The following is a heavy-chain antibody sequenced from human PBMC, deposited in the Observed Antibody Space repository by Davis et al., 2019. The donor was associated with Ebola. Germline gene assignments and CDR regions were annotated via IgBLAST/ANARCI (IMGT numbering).Heavy chain of an antibody. CDR1: GGFISSYY. J-gene: IGHJ6*03. V-gene: IGHV4-59*08. CDR2: IYYSGST. CDR3: ARVRVYFGVVYYYYYMDV. Sequence: SETLSLTCTVSGGFISSYYWSWIRQPPGKGLEWIGYIYYSGSTYYNPSLKSRVTISVDTSKNQFSLKLSSVTAADTAVYYCARVRVYFGVVYYYYYMDVWGKGTTVTVSS. D-gene: IGHD3-3*01.